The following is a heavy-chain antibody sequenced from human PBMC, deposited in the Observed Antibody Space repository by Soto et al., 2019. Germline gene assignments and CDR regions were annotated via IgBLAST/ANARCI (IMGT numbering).Heavy chain of an antibody. Sequence: QVQLQESGPGLVKPSQTLSLTCTVSGGSIYTGGFYWSWIRQLLGKGLEWLGYIYYTGSTQYTPSLKSRLTMSTDTSDNQFSLRLTSVTAADTAVYYCATSLVTSRTRVDYWGQGTLVTVSS. CDR1: GGSIYTGGFY. J-gene: IGHJ4*02. V-gene: IGHV4-31*03. D-gene: IGHD1-26*01. CDR3: ATSLVTSRTRVDY. CDR2: IYYTGST.